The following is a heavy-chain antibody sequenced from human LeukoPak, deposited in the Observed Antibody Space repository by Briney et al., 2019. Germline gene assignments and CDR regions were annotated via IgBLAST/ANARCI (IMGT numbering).Heavy chain of an antibody. CDR1: GFTFSDYD. CDR3: AREKYSYRTRRLYYFDY. J-gene: IGHJ4*02. D-gene: IGHD5-18*01. Sequence: PGGSLRLSCAASGFTFSDYDMHWVRQATGKGLEWVSAIGTAGDTYYTGSVKGRFTISRENAKNSLYLQMNSLRAGDTAVYYCAREKYSYRTRRLYYFDYWGQGTLVTVSS. V-gene: IGHV3-13*01. CDR2: IGTAGDT.